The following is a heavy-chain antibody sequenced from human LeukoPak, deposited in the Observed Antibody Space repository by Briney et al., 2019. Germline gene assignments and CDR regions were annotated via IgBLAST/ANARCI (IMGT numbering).Heavy chain of an antibody. CDR1: GFTFRSYG. J-gene: IGHJ6*02. CDR3: AKGYGDYGYYGMDV. D-gene: IGHD4-17*01. V-gene: IGHV3-30*18. Sequence: GGSLRLSCAASGFTFRSYGMHWVRQAPGKGLEWEAVISYDGSNKYYADSVKGRFTISRDNSKNTLYLQMNSLRAEDTAVYYCAKGYGDYGYYGMDVWGQGTTVTVSS. CDR2: ISYDGSNK.